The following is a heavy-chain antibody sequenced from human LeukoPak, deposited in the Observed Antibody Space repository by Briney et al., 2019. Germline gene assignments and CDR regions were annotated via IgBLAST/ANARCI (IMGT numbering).Heavy chain of an antibody. J-gene: IGHJ4*02. CDR3: APHYYGSGSATNSFDY. V-gene: IGHV3-48*03. CDR2: ISSSGSTI. D-gene: IGHD3-10*01. CDR1: GFTFSSYE. Sequence: GGSLRLSCAASGFTFSSYEMNWVRQAPGKGLEWVSYISSSGSTIYYADSAKGRFTISRDNAKNSLYLQMNSLRAEDTAVYYCAPHYYGSGSATNSFDYWGQGTLVTVSS.